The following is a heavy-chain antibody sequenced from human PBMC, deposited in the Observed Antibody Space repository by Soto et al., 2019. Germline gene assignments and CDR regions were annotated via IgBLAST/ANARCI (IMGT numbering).Heavy chain of an antibody. CDR3: AGGDCSGGSCYSRWFDP. D-gene: IGHD2-15*01. CDR1: GGTFSSYA. J-gene: IGHJ5*02. Sequence: QVQLVQSGAEVKKPGSSVKVSCKASGGTFSSYAISWVRQAPGQGLEWMGGIIPIFGTANYAQKFQGRVTITADESTSTAYMELRSLRSEDTAVYYCAGGDCSGGSCYSRWFDPWGQGTLVTVSS. CDR2: IIPIFGTA. V-gene: IGHV1-69*01.